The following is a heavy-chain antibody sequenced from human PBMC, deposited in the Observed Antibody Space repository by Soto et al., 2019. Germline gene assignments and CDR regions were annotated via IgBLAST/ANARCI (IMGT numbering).Heavy chain of an antibody. J-gene: IGHJ5*02. V-gene: IGHV4-34*01. CDR3: ARGPAGFYNWFDP. Sequence: SETLSLTCAVYGGSFSGYYWSWIRQPPGKGLEWIGEINHSGSTNYNPSLKSRVTISVDTSKNQSSLKLSSVTAADTAVYYCARGPAGFYNWFDPGGQGTLVTVSS. D-gene: IGHD6-25*01. CDR1: GGSFSGYY. CDR2: INHSGST.